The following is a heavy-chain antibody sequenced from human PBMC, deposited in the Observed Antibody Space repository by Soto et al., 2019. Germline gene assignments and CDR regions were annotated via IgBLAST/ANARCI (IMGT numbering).Heavy chain of an antibody. CDR2: IYYSGST. J-gene: IGHJ4*02. CDR3: ARHNYGDYVFDY. V-gene: IGHV4-39*01. Sequence: QLQLQESGPGLVKPSETLSLTCTVSGGSISSSSYYWGWIRQPPEKGLEWIGSIYYSGSTYYNPSLKSRVTISVDTSKNQFSLKLSSVTAADTAVYYCARHNYGDYVFDYWGQGTLVTVSS. D-gene: IGHD4-17*01. CDR1: GGSISSSSYY.